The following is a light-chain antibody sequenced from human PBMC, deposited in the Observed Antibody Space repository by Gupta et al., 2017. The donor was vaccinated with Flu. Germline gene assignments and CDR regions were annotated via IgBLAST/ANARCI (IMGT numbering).Light chain of an antibody. CDR1: QSISSN. J-gene: IGKJ2*01. Sequence: PGSLSVSPGERATLSCRASQSISSNLAWYQQQPGQAPRLLIYGVSTRATGIPARFSGSGSGTEFTLTISSLQSEDFTVYYCQQYNNWPYTFGQGTKLEIK. CDR2: GVS. CDR3: QQYNNWPYT. V-gene: IGKV3D-15*01.